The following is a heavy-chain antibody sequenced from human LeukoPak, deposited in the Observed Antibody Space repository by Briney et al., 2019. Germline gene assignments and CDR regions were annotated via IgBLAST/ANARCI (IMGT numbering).Heavy chain of an antibody. J-gene: IGHJ4*02. V-gene: IGHV3-21*01. CDR3: AKVVGANNFDY. Sequence: PGGSLRLSCAASGFTFSSYSMNWVRQAPGKGLEWVSSISSSSSYIYYADSVKGRFAISRDNAKNSLYLQMNSLRAEDTAVYYCAKVVGANNFDYWGQGTLVTVSS. CDR2: ISSSSSYI. CDR1: GFTFSSYS. D-gene: IGHD1-26*01.